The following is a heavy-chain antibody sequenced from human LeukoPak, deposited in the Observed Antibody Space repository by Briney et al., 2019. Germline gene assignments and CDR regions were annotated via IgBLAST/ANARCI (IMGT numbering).Heavy chain of an antibody. D-gene: IGHD3-22*01. CDR3: AKGSGLYDSSGYYYLDAFDI. J-gene: IGHJ3*02. CDR1: GFTFSSYA. V-gene: IGHV3-23*01. Sequence: QPGGSLRLSCAASGFTFSSYAMSWVRQAPGKGLEWVSTISGSGGSTYYADSVKGRFTISRDNSKNTLYLQMNSLRAEDTAVYYCAKGSGLYDSSGYYYLDAFDIWGQGTMVTVSS. CDR2: ISGSGGST.